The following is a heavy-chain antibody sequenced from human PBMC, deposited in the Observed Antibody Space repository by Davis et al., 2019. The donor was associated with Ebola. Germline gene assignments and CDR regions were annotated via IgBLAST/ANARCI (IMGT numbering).Heavy chain of an antibody. CDR2: IKQDGSEK. CDR3: ARVDEWTDRHYYYYYGMDV. CDR1: GFTFSSYG. Sequence: GGSLRLSCAASGFTFSSYGMHWVRQAPGKGLEWVANIKQDGSEKYYVDSVKGRFTISRDNAKNSLYLQMNSLRAEDTAVYYCARVDEWTDRHYYYYYGMDVWGQGTTVTVSS. D-gene: IGHD3-3*01. J-gene: IGHJ6*02. V-gene: IGHV3-7*03.